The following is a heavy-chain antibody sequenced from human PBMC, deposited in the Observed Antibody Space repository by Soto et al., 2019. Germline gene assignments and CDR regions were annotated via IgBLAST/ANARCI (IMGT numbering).Heavy chain of an antibody. V-gene: IGHV1-46*03. J-gene: IGHJ1*01. CDR3: ARGYGRAYFQH. CDR1: GYTFTSYY. Sequence: QVQLVQSGAEVKKPGASVKVSCKASGYTFTSYYMHWVRQAPGQGLEWMGIINPSGGSTSYAQKCQGRVTMTRDTPTSTVYMELSSLRSEDTAVYSCARGYGRAYFQHWGQGTLVTVSS. D-gene: IGHD5-18*01. CDR2: INPSGGST.